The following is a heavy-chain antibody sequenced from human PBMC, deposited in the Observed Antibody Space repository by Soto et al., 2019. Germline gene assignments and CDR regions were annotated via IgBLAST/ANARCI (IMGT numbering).Heavy chain of an antibody. V-gene: IGHV3-23*01. J-gene: IGHJ4*02. D-gene: IGHD2-2*01. CDR2: MSGAGRSS. CDR3: AKAASRLVAPAAMYY. Sequence: GGSLRLSCAASGFTFSSYAMSWVRQAPGKGLEWVSSMSGAGRSSYDADSVKGRFTISRDNSKNTLYLQMNSLRAEDTAVYYCAKAASRLVAPAAMYYWGQGTLVTVSS. CDR1: GFTFSSYA.